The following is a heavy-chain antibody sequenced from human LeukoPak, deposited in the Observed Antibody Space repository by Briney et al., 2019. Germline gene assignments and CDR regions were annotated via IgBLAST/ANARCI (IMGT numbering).Heavy chain of an antibody. J-gene: IGHJ5*02. V-gene: IGHV3-21*01. CDR1: GFTFSTYS. CDR2: ITSSSSYI. CDR3: ARSATSSSSRINWFDA. D-gene: IGHD6-6*01. Sequence: PGGSLRLSCTASGFTFSTYSMNWVRQAPGKGLEWVSSITSSSSYIFYVDSVKGRFTIPRDNAKNSLHLQMDSLRAEDSAVYYCARSATSSSSRINWFDAWGQGTLVTVSS.